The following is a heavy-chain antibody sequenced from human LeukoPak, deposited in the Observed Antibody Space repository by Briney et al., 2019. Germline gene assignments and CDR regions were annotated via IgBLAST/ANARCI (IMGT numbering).Heavy chain of an antibody. Sequence: PSETLSLTCAVYGGSFSGYYWSGIRQPPGKGLEWIGQINHSGSTNYNASLKSRVNLSVDTSKNQFSLKLTSVTAADTAVYYCARELRSGSYPRRSPLDYWGQGTLLTVSS. D-gene: IGHD1-26*01. CDR3: ARELRSGSYPRRSPLDY. J-gene: IGHJ4*02. CDR2: INHSGST. CDR1: GGSFSGYY. V-gene: IGHV4-34*01.